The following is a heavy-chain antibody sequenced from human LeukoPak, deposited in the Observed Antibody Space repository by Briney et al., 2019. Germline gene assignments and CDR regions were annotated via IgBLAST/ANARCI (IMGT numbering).Heavy chain of an antibody. D-gene: IGHD4-17*01. J-gene: IGHJ3*02. V-gene: IGHV3-74*01. CDR2: INSDGSST. CDR3: ARDRRSLDAFDI. CDR1: GFTFSSYW. Sequence: GGSLRLSCAASGFTFSSYWMHWVRQAPGKGLVWVSRINSDGSSTNYADSVKGRFTISRDNAKNTLYLQMNSLRVEDTAVYYCARDRRSLDAFDIWGQGTMVTVSS.